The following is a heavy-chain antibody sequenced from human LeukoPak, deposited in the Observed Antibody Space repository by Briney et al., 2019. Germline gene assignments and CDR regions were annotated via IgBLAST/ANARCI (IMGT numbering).Heavy chain of an antibody. CDR3: AKYLSRAFDS. CDR2: IRQDGSVQ. CDR1: GFTFSSYW. J-gene: IGHJ4*02. V-gene: IGHV3-7*01. D-gene: IGHD2/OR15-2a*01. Sequence: PGGSLRLSCAASGFTFSSYWMSWVRQAPGKGLEWVANIRQDGSVQNYVDSVKGRFTISRDNARNLLYLHMSSLRAEDTAVYYCAKYLSRAFDSWGQGILVSVSS.